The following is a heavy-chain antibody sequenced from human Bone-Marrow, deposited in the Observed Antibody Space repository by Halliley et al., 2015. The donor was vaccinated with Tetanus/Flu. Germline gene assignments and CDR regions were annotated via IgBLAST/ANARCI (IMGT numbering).Heavy chain of an antibody. Sequence: SLRLSCAASGFTFSNYAMTWVRQAPGKGLEWVSACSSSGGSRYYRDSVKGRFTISRDNSKNTLYLQMNSLRADDTAVYYCAKDTTSAYYYDSTVYYSANDAFDIWGQGTMVTVSS. D-gene: IGHD3-22*01. CDR2: CSSSGGSR. CDR3: AKDTTSAYYYDSTVYYSANDAFDI. J-gene: IGHJ3*02. V-gene: IGHV3-23*01. CDR1: GFTFSNYA.